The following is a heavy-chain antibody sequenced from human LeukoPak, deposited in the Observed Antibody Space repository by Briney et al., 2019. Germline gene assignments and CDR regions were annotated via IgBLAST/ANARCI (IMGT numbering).Heavy chain of an antibody. CDR3: ARGPVGRVRRDQKGNGYYFDY. V-gene: IGHV4-34*01. J-gene: IGHJ4*02. Sequence: SETLSLTCAVYGGSFSGYYWSWIRQPPGKGLEWIGEINHSGSTNYNPPLKSRVTISVDTSKNQFSLKLSSVTAADTAVYYCARGPVGRVRRDQKGNGYYFDYWGQGTLVTVSS. D-gene: IGHD5-24*01. CDR2: INHSGST. CDR1: GGSFSGYY.